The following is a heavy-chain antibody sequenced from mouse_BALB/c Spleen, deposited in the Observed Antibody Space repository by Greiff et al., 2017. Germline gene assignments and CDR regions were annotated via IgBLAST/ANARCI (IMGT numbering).Heavy chain of an antibody. J-gene: IGHJ4*01. V-gene: IGHV7-3*02. CDR3: ARDGNYYAMDY. Sequence: EVKLVESGGGLVQPGGSLRLSCATSGFTFTDYYMSWVRQPPGQALEWLGFIRNKANGYTTEYSASVKGRFTISRDNSQSILYLQMNTLRAEDSATYYCARDGNYYAMDYWGQGTAVTVSS. D-gene: IGHD2-1*01. CDR1: GFTFTDYY. CDR2: IRNKANGYTT.